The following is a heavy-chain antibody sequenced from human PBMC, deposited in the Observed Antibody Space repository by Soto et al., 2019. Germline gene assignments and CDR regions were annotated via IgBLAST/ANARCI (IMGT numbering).Heavy chain of an antibody. J-gene: IGHJ6*02. CDR3: ARDGVGYCSSTSCHYYYYGMDV. D-gene: IGHD2-2*01. CDR1: GFTFSSYA. CDR2: ISYDGSNK. Sequence: QVQLVESGGGVVQPGRSLRLSCAASGFTFSSYAMHWVRQAPGKGLEWVAVISYDGSNKYYADSVKGRFTISRDNSKNTLYLQMTSLRAEDTAVYYCARDGVGYCSSTSCHYYYYGMDVWGQGTTVTVSS. V-gene: IGHV3-30-3*01.